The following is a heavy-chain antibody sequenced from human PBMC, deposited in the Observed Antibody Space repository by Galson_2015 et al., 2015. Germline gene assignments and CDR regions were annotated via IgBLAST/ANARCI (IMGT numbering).Heavy chain of an antibody. V-gene: IGHV3-15*01. CDR1: GFTFSNAW. Sequence: SLRLSCAASGFTFSNAWMSWVRQAPGKGLEWVGRIKSKTDGGTTDYAAPVKGRFTISRDDSKNTLYLQMNSLKTEDTAVYYCTTEGEDIVVVPAASGFDYWGQGTLVTVSS. CDR2: IKSKTDGGTT. D-gene: IGHD2-2*01. J-gene: IGHJ4*02. CDR3: TTEGEDIVVVPAASGFDY.